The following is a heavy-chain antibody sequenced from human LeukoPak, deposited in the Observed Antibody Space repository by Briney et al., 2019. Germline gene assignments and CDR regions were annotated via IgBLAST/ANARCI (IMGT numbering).Heavy chain of an antibody. CDR2: IYYSGST. J-gene: IGHJ4*02. CDR1: GGSISSYY. D-gene: IGHD3-10*01. V-gene: IGHV4-59*01. Sequence: SETLSLTCTVSGGSISSYYWSWIRQPPGKGLEWIGYIYYSGSTNYNPSLKSRVTISVDTSKNQFSLKLSSVTAAVTAVYYCARGRDGSGSRFDCWGQGTLVTVSS. CDR3: ARGRDGSGSRFDC.